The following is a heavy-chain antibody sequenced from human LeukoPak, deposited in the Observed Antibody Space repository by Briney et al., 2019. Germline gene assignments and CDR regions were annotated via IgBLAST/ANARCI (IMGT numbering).Heavy chain of an antibody. CDR2: MNPNSGNT. D-gene: IGHD3-16*01. J-gene: IGHJ4*02. CDR1: GYTFTSYD. V-gene: IGHV1-8*03. Sequence: GASVKVSCKASGYTFTSYDINWVRQATGQGLEWMGWMNPNSGNTGYAQKFQDRVTITRNTSISTAYMELSSLRSEDTAVYYCARSQAPEGEGTFDYWGQGPWSPSPQ. CDR3: ARSQAPEGEGTFDY.